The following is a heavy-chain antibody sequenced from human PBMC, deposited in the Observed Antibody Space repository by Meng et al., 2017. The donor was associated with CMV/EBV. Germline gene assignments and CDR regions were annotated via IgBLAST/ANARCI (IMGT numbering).Heavy chain of an antibody. CDR3: TTDQPVHYDFWSGYTSRDYYYYGMDV. CDR2: IKSKTDGGTT. J-gene: IGHJ6*02. V-gene: IGHV3-15*01. D-gene: IGHD3-3*01. CDR1: GFTFSNAW. Sequence: GESLKISCAASGFTFSNAWMSWVRQAPWKGLEWVGRIKSKTDGGTTDYAAPVKGRFTISRDDSKNTLYLQMNSLKTEDTAVYYCTTDQPVHYDFWSGYTSRDYYYYGMDVWGQGTTVTVSS.